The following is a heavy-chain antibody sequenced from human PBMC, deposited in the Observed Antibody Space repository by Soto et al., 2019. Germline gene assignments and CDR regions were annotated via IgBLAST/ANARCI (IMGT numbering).Heavy chain of an antibody. J-gene: IGHJ6*02. D-gene: IGHD6-19*01. CDR1: GGSVSSGSYY. V-gene: IGHV4-61*01. Sequence: QVQLQESGPGLVKPSETLSLTCTVSGGSVSSGSYYWSWIRQPPGKGLEWIGYIYYSGSTNYNPSLNSRVTTPVDTSKNQFSLKLSSVTAADTAVYYCARGIEGWYQGRYYYGMDVWGQGTTVTVSS. CDR3: ARGIEGWYQGRYYYGMDV. CDR2: IYYSGST.